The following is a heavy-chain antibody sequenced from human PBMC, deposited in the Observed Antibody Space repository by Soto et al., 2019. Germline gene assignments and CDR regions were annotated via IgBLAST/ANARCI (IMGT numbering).Heavy chain of an antibody. D-gene: IGHD2-2*01. CDR3: ARPTYCSSTSCSPFDY. J-gene: IGHJ4*02. Sequence: ASVKVSCKASGYTFTSYYMHWVRQAPGQGLEWMGIINPSGGSTSYAQKFQGRVTMTRDTPTSTVYMELSSLRSEDTAVYYCARPTYCSSTSCSPFDYWGQGTLVTVSS. V-gene: IGHV1-46*01. CDR1: GYTFTSYY. CDR2: INPSGGST.